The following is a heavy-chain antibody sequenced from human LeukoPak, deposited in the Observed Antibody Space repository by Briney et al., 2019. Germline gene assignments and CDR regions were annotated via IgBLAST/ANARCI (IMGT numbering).Heavy chain of an antibody. Sequence: ASVKGSCKGSGYTFTSYAMNWVRPGPGQGLEWVGWINTNTGHPTYAQGFTGRFVFSLVTSVRTAYLQISSLEAEDTAVYYCTRNHDSSGYLYYFDYWGQGTLVTVSS. CDR1: GYTFTSYA. V-gene: IGHV7-4-1*02. CDR3: TRNHDSSGYLYYFDY. CDR2: INTNTGHP. J-gene: IGHJ4*02. D-gene: IGHD3-22*01.